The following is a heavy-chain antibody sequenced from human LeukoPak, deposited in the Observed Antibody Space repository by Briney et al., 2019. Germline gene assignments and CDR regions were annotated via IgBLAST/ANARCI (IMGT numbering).Heavy chain of an antibody. CDR3: AKPAGSSGFNAPLDY. D-gene: IGHD3-22*01. CDR1: GFTFSSYG. Sequence: QSGGSLRLSCAASGFTFSSYGMSWVRQAPGKGLEWVSAISGSGGSTYYADSVKGRFTISRDNSKNTLYLQMNSLRAEDTAVYYCAKPAGSSGFNAPLDYWGQGTLVTVSS. CDR2: ISGSGGST. V-gene: IGHV3-23*01. J-gene: IGHJ4*02.